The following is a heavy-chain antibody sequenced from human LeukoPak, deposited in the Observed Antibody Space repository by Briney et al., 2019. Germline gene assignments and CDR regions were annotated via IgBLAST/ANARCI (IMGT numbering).Heavy chain of an antibody. V-gene: IGHV5-51*01. J-gene: IGHJ4*02. CDR2: IYPGDSDT. CDR3: ARGALEYYSDY. CDR1: GGTFSSYA. D-gene: IGHD1-26*01. Sequence: GASVKVSCKASGGTFSSYAISWVRQMPGKGLEWMGIIYPGDSDTRYSPSFQGQVTISADKSISTAYLQWSSLKASDTAMYYCARGALEYYSDYWGQGTLVTVSS.